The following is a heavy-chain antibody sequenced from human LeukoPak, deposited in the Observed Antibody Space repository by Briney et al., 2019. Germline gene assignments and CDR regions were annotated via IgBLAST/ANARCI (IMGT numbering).Heavy chain of an antibody. J-gene: IGHJ4*02. Sequence: ASVKVSCKASGYTFTSYAMHWVRQAPGQRLEWMGWINARNGNTKYSQEFQGRVTITRDTSASTAYMELSSLRSEDMAVYYCARALYGDYFPYFDYWGQGTLVTVSS. V-gene: IGHV1-3*03. CDR1: GYTFTSYA. D-gene: IGHD4-17*01. CDR2: INARNGNT. CDR3: ARALYGDYFPYFDY.